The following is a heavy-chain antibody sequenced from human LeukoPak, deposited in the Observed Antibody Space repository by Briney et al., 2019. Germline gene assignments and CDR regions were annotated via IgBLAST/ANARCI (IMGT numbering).Heavy chain of an antibody. CDR2: INHSGST. J-gene: IGHJ4*02. D-gene: IGHD2-8*01. CDR1: GGPFSGYY. CDR3: ARGTVIMGYASFDY. Sequence: PSETLSLTCAVYGGPFSGYYWSWIRQPPGKGLEWIGEINHSGSTNYNPSLKSRVTISVDTSKNQFSLKLSSVTAADTAVYYCARGTVIMGYASFDYWGQGSLVTVSS. V-gene: IGHV4-34*01.